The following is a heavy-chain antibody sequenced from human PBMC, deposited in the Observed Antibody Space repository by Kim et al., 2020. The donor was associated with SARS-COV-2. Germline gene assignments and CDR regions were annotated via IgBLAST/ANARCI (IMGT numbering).Heavy chain of an antibody. V-gene: IGHV3-30*01. D-gene: IGHD4-17*01. Sequence: YADSVKGRFTISRDNSKNTLYLQMNSLRAEDTAVYYCARGGIYGDAHHDYWGQGTLVTVSS. CDR3: ARGGIYGDAHHDY. J-gene: IGHJ4*02.